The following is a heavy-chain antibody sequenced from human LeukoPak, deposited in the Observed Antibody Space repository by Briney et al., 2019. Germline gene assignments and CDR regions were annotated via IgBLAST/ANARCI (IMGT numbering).Heavy chain of an antibody. CDR2: TSDSGDST. J-gene: IGHJ3*02. D-gene: IGHD3-10*01. Sequence: GGSLRLSCSASGFTFSSYAMSWVRQAPGKGLEWVSGTSDSGDSTYYADSVRGRLTISRDNSKHTLWLQMNSLRAEDTAVFYCARGEVFFDIWGQGTMVTVSS. V-gene: IGHV3-23*01. CDR1: GFTFSSYA. CDR3: ARGEVFFDI.